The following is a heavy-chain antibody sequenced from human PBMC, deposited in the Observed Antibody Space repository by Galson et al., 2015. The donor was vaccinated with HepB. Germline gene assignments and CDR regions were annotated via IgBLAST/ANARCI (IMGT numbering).Heavy chain of an antibody. D-gene: IGHD3-3*01. J-gene: IGHJ4*02. CDR1: GFIFSNYG. V-gene: IGHV3-33*01. Sequence: SLRLSCAGSGFIFSNYGMHWVRQAPGQGLEWVAVIWYDGGEKYYADSVKGRFTISRDNSKNTLYLQMNSLRAEDTAVYYCARGWRDFWSGYPHFDYWAQGTLVTVSS. CDR2: IWYDGGEK. CDR3: ARGWRDFWSGYPHFDY.